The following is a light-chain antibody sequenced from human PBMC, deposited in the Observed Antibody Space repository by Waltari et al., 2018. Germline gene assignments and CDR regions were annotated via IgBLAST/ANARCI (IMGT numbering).Light chain of an antibody. CDR2: DVS. CDR3: SSYTSSSSVV. Sequence: QSALTQPASVSGSPGPSLAISCTGTRSDVGGHNYVSWYQQPPGKAPKLMIYDVSNRPSGVSNRFAGSKSGNTASLTISGLQAEDEADYYCSSYTSSSSVVFGGGTKLTVL. J-gene: IGLJ2*01. CDR1: RSDVGGHNY. V-gene: IGLV2-14*03.